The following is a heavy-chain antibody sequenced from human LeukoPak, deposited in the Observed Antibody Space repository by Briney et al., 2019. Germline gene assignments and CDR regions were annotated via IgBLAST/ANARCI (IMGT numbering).Heavy chain of an antibody. CDR1: EFAISSYD. CDR2: VSSSAGGRT. V-gene: IGHV3-23*01. J-gene: IGHJ4*02. CDR3: AKESPYYSGRDYYFDY. Sequence: LPGGSLRLSCAASEFAISSYDLYWVRQAPGKGLEWVSAVSSSAGGRTYYADSVKGRFSISRDDSRNTVYLQMNSLRVEDTAVYYCAKESPYYSGRDYYFDYWGQGTLVTVSS. D-gene: IGHD3-10*01.